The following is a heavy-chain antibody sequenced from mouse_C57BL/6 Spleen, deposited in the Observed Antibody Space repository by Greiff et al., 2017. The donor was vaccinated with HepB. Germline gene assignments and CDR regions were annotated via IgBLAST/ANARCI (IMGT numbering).Heavy chain of an antibody. CDR2: ISSCGDYI. CDR1: GFTFSSYA. D-gene: IGHD2-10*02. V-gene: IGHV5-9-1*02. J-gene: IGHJ3*01. Sequence: EVKLVESGEGLVKPGGSLKLSCAASGFTFSSYAMSWVRQTPEKRLEWVAYISSCGDYIYYADTVKGRFTISRDNARNTLYLQMSSLKSEDTAMYYCTRDRGYGNYGFLFAYWGQGTLVTVSA. CDR3: TRDRGYGNYGFLFAY.